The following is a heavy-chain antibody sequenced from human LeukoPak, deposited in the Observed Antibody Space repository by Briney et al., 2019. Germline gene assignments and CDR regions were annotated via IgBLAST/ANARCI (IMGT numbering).Heavy chain of an antibody. D-gene: IGHD4-17*01. CDR2: IIPILGIA. CDR3: ARDRNYGDYADY. V-gene: IGHV1-69*04. CDR1: GGTFSSYA. J-gene: IGHJ4*02. Sequence: GASVKVSCKASGGTFSSYAISWVRQAPGQGLEWMGRIIPILGIANYAQKFQGRVTITADKSTSTAYMELSSLRSDDTAVYYCARDRNYGDYADYWGQGTLVTVSS.